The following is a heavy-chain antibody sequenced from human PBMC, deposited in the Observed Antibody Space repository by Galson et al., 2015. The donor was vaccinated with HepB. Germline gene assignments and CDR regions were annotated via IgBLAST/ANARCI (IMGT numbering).Heavy chain of an antibody. CDR1: GGSISSYY. Sequence: SETLSLTCTVAGGSISSYYWSWIRQPAGKGLEWIGRIYTSGSTNYNPSLKSRVTMSVDTSKNQFSLKLISVTAADTAVYYCARDHPRGGYGSIDYFDYWGQGTLVTVSS. J-gene: IGHJ4*02. V-gene: IGHV4-4*07. CDR2: IYTSGST. CDR3: ARDHPRGGYGSIDYFDY. D-gene: IGHD3-10*01.